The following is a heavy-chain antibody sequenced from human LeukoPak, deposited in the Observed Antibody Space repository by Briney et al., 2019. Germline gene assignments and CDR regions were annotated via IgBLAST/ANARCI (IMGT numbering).Heavy chain of an antibody. J-gene: IGHJ4*02. D-gene: IGHD3-22*01. V-gene: IGHV3-23*01. CDR1: GFTFSSYA. CDR3: AKRTKLGYLLDY. CDR2: ISGSGGST. Sequence: GGSLRLSCAASGFTFSSYAMSWLRQAPGKGLEWVSAISGSGGSTYYADSVKGRFTISRDNSKNTLYLQMNSLRAEDTAVYYCAKRTKLGYLLDYWGQGTLVTVSS.